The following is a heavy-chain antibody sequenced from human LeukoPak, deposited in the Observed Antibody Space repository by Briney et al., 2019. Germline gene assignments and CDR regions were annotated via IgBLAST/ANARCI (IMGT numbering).Heavy chain of an antibody. J-gene: IGHJ4*02. CDR1: GGSISSYY. V-gene: IGHV4-59*08. CDR2: IYYSGST. Sequence: SETLSLTFTVSGGSISSYYWSWIRQPPGKGLEWIGYIYYSGSTNYNPSLKSRVTISVDTSKNQFSLKLSSVTAADTAVYYCARHGPGRAWGYYFDYWGQGTLVTVSS. CDR3: ARHGPGRAWGYYFDY. D-gene: IGHD7-27*01.